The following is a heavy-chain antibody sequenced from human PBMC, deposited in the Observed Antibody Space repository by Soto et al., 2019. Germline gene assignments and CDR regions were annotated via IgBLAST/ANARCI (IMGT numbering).Heavy chain of an antibody. CDR1: GFTFDDYA. V-gene: IGHV3-9*01. D-gene: IGHD5-12*01. CDR2: INWNSETV. Sequence: GGSLRLSCATSGFTFDDYAMHWVRQIPGKGLEWVSGINWNSETVGYADSVKGRFTISRDSAKNSLYLQMTTLRPEDTALYFCARDQDLGGYDLRPMYGLDVWGQGTTVTVSS. CDR3: ARDQDLGGYDLRPMYGLDV. J-gene: IGHJ6*02.